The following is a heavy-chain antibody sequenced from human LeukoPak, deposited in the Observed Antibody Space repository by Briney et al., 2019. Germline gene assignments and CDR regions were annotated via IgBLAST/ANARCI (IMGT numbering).Heavy chain of an antibody. CDR1: GYTFTSYY. CDR3: ARDQVVTYYYYYMDV. CDR2: INPSGGST. D-gene: IGHD4-23*01. Sequence: ASVKVSCKASGYTFTSYYMHWVRQAPGQGLEGMGIINPSGGSTSYAQKFQRRVTMTREKSTSTVYMELSSLRSEDTAVYYCARDQVVTYYYYYMDVWGKGTPVTVSS. J-gene: IGHJ6*03. V-gene: IGHV1-46*01.